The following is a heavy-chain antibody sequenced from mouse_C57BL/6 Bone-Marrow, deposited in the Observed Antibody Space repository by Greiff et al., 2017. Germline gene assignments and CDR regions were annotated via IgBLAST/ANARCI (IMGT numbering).Heavy chain of an antibody. CDR1: GYSITSGYY. V-gene: IGHV3-6*01. CDR3: ARGKRAMDY. J-gene: IGHJ4*01. Sequence: EVKLMESGPGLVKPSQSLSLTCSVTGYSITSGYYWNWIRQFPGNKLEWMGYISYDGSNNYNPSLKNRISITRNTSKNQFCLKLNSVTTEDTATYCCARGKRAMDYWGQGTSVTVSS. CDR2: ISYDGSN.